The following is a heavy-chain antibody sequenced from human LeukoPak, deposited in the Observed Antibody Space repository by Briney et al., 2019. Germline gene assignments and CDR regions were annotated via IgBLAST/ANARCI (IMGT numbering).Heavy chain of an antibody. V-gene: IGHV4-4*07. CDR3: ARVSSRYDAFDM. CDR1: GDSITNYY. CDR2: FHISGTT. D-gene: IGHD3-16*02. J-gene: IGHJ3*02. Sequence: PSETLSLTCTVSGDSITNYYWSWIRQPTGKGLEWIGRFHISGTTNYNPSLKTRVTLSIDTSKSQFSLRLSSVTAADMALYYCARVSSRYDAFDMWGQGTMVTVSS.